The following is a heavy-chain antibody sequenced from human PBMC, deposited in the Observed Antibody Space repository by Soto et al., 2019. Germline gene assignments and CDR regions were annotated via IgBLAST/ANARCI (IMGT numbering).Heavy chain of an antibody. Sequence: GGSLRLSCAASGFTFSSYWMSWVRQAPGKGLEWVANIKQDGSEKYYVDSVKGRFTISRDNAKNSLYLQMNSLRAEDTAVYYCARTYYDFWSGYCFDYWGQGTLVTVSS. CDR2: IKQDGSEK. J-gene: IGHJ4*02. D-gene: IGHD3-3*01. V-gene: IGHV3-7*05. CDR3: ARTYYDFWSGYCFDY. CDR1: GFTFSSYW.